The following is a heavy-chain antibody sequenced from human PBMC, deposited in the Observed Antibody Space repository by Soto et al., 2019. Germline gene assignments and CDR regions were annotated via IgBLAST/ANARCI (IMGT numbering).Heavy chain of an antibody. D-gene: IGHD2-15*01. V-gene: IGHV1-69*13. Sequence: GASVKVSCKASGGTFSSYSISWVRHAPGQGLEWMGGIIPIFGTANYAQKFQGRVTITADESTSTAYMELSSLRSEDTAVYYCARPRYCSGGSCYRWFDPWGQGTLVTVSS. CDR3: ARPRYCSGGSCYRWFDP. CDR1: GGTFSSYS. CDR2: IIPIFGTA. J-gene: IGHJ5*02.